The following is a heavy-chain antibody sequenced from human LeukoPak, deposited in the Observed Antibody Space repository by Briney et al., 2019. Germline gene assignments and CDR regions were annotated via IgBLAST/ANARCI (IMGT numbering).Heavy chain of an antibody. D-gene: IGHD2-15*01. Sequence: PGGSLRLSCAASGFTFSSYGMHWVRQAPGKGLEWVAVIWYDGSNKYYADSVKGRFTISRNNSKNTLYLQMNSLRAEDTAVYYCANDGGKISYWGQGTLVTVSS. J-gene: IGHJ4*02. CDR2: IWYDGSNK. CDR3: ANDGGKISY. CDR1: GFTFSSYG. V-gene: IGHV3-33*06.